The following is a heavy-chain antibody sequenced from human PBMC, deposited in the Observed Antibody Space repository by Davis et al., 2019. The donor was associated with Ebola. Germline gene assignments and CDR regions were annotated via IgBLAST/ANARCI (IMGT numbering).Heavy chain of an antibody. CDR2: TYYESKWRD. Sequence: SQTLSLTCAISGDSVSSYDVAWNWTRQSPSRGLEWLGRTYYESKWRDDYAVSVKGRITISPDTPKNQFSLQLISVTPEDAAVYYCARGRQSAFDFWGQGTVVTVSS. CDR1: GDSVSSYDVA. V-gene: IGHV6-1*01. CDR3: ARGRQSAFDF. J-gene: IGHJ3*01.